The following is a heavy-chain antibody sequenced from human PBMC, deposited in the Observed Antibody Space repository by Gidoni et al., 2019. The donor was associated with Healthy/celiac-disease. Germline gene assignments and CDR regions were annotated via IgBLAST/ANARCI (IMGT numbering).Heavy chain of an antibody. CDR2: INHSGST. CDR3: ARSHIFSHRPIAARLAFDY. V-gene: IGHV4-34*01. CDR1: GGSFSGYY. J-gene: IGHJ4*02. D-gene: IGHD6-6*01. Sequence: QVQLQQWGAGLLKPSETLSLTCAVYGGSFSGYYWSWIRQPPGKGLEWIGEINHSGSTNYNPSLKSRVTISVDTSKNQFSLKLSSVTAADTAVYYCARSHIFSHRPIAARLAFDYWGQGTLVTVSS.